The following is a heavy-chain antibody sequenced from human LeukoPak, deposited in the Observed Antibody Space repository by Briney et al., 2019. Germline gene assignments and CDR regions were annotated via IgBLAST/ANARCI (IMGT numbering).Heavy chain of an antibody. D-gene: IGHD3-3*01. CDR1: GGSINSYY. V-gene: IGHV4-59*01. CDR2: IYNSGTT. J-gene: IGHJ6*02. CDR3: ARPQRGVYDFGV. Sequence: PSETLSLTCTVSGGSINSYYWTWIGQPPGKGLEWIGHIYNSGTTNYNPSLKSRVTMSVDTSKKQFSLKLTSVTVADTAVYYCARPQRGVYDFGVWGQGTTVTVSS.